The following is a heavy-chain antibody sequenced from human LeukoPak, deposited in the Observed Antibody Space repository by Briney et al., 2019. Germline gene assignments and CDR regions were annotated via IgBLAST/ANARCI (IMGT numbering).Heavy chain of an antibody. Sequence: SETLSLTCAVYGGSFSGYYWSWIRQPPGRGLEWIGEINHSGSTNYNPSLKSRVTISVDTSKNQFSLKLSSVTAADTAVYYCARAHIVVVTAMEGFDYWGQGTLVTVSS. CDR3: ARAHIVVVTAMEGFDY. CDR2: INHSGST. J-gene: IGHJ4*02. V-gene: IGHV4-34*01. D-gene: IGHD2-21*02. CDR1: GGSFSGYY.